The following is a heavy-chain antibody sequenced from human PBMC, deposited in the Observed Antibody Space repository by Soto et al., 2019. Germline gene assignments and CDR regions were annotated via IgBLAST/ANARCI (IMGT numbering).Heavy chain of an antibody. J-gene: IGHJ4*02. CDR2: IIPSLGIS. Sequence: QVQLVQSGAEVKKPGSSVKVSCTASGGTFSSYTISWVRQAPGQGLEWMGRIIPSLGISTYAQKFQGRVTITADKSTSTAFMDLSSLRSDDTAIFYCAKGIGYTGYDQFWGQGTLVTVSS. D-gene: IGHD5-12*01. CDR3: AKGIGYTGYDQF. V-gene: IGHV1-69*02. CDR1: GGTFSSYT.